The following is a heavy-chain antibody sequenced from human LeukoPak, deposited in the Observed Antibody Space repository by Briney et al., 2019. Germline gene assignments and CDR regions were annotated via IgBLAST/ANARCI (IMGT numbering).Heavy chain of an antibody. CDR2: IYYSGST. J-gene: IGHJ4*02. Sequence: SETLSLTCTVSGGSISSSSYYWGWIRQPPGKGLEWIGSIYYSGSTYYNPSLKSRVTTSVDTSKNQFSLKLSSVTAADTAVYYCARAIRHCSSTSCYINYFDYWGQGTLVIVSS. D-gene: IGHD2-2*02. CDR1: GGSISSSSYY. CDR3: ARAIRHCSSTSCYINYFDY. V-gene: IGHV4-39*01.